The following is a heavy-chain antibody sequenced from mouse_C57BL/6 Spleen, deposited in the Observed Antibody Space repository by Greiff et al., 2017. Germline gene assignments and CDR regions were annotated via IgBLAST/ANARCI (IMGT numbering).Heavy chain of an antibody. CDR2: IYPGDGDT. Sequence: VQLQQSGPELVKPGASVKISCKASGYAFSSSWMNWVKQRLGKGLEWIGRIYPGDGDTNYNGKFKGKATLTADKSSSTAYMQLSSLTSEDSAVYFCARWGNWDYAMDYWGQGTSVTVSS. CDR1: GYAFSSSW. J-gene: IGHJ4*01. CDR3: ARWGNWDYAMDY. D-gene: IGHD4-1*01. V-gene: IGHV1-82*01.